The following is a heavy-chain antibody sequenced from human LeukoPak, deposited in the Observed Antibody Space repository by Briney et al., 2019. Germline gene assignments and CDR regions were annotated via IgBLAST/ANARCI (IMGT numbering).Heavy chain of an antibody. CDR1: GFTFSNYA. Sequence: GGSLRLSCAASGFTFSNYAMRWVRQAPGKGLDWVSSISGSGGSTYYADSVKGRFTISRDNSKNTLYLQMNSLRAEDTAVYYCADLVVPAAIGYWGQGTLVTVSS. CDR3: ADLVVPAAIGY. J-gene: IGHJ4*02. D-gene: IGHD2-2*01. V-gene: IGHV3-23*01. CDR2: ISGSGGST.